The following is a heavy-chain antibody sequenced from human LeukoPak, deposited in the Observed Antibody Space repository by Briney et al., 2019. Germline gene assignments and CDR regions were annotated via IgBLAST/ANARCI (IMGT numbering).Heavy chain of an antibody. V-gene: IGHV3-23*01. CDR1: GFTFSSYA. CDR2: ISGSGGST. D-gene: IGHD3-3*01. CDR3: AKDNGEGITIFGVTFDY. J-gene: IGHJ4*02. Sequence: GGSLRLSCAASGFTFSSYAMSWVRQAPGKGLEWVSAISGSGGSTYYADSVKGRFTISRDNSKNTLYLQMNSLRAEDTAVYYCAKDNGEGITIFGVTFDYWGQGTLVTVSS.